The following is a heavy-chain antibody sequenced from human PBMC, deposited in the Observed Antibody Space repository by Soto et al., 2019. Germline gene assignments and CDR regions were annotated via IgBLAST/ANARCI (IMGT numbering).Heavy chain of an antibody. V-gene: IGHV1-69*02. CDR3: ARGLQDCTNGVCYLRGFDY. J-gene: IGHJ4*02. Sequence: QVQLVQSGAEVKKPGSSVKVSCKASGGTFSSYTISWVRQAPGQGLEWMGRIIPILGIANYAQKFQGRVTITADKSTSTAYMELSSLRSEDTAVYYCARGLQDCTNGVCYLRGFDYWGQGTLVNVSS. CDR1: GGTFSSYT. CDR2: IIPILGIA. D-gene: IGHD2-8*01.